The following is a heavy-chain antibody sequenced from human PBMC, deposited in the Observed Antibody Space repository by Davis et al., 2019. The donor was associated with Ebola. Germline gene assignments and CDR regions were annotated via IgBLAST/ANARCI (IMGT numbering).Heavy chain of an antibody. CDR3: GRVGFDY. J-gene: IGHJ4*02. Sequence: GGSLRLSCAASGFTFSNYWMSWARQAPGKGPEWIAYISGTGYTIQYADSVKGRFTISRDNGENSVYLQMMSLRDEDTAVYYCGRVGFDYWGQGTLVIVSS. CDR2: ISGTGYTI. V-gene: IGHV3-48*02. CDR1: GFTFSNYW.